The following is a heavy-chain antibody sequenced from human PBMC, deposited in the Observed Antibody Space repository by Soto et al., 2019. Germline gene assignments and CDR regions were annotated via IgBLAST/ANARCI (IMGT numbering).Heavy chain of an antibody. Sequence: PSETLSLTCTVSGGSISSSSYYWGWIRQPPGKGLEWIGSIYYSGSTYYNPSLKSRVTIPVDTSKNQFSLKLSSETAADTAVYYCARHQGTEVDYWGQGTLVTVSS. CDR2: IYYSGST. D-gene: IGHD1-7*01. V-gene: IGHV4-39*01. CDR1: GGSISSSSYY. J-gene: IGHJ4*02. CDR3: ARHQGTEVDY.